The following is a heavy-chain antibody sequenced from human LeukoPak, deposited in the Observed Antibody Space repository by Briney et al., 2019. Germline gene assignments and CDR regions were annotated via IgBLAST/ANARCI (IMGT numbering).Heavy chain of an antibody. V-gene: IGHV4-31*03. J-gene: IGHJ4*02. CDR2: IHPSGMV. D-gene: IGHD3-22*01. CDR3: SRGLDSRKFGY. Sequence: PSQTLSLTCTVSGASFNSDDQYWNWIRQSPGKGLEWIGSIHPSGMVYNNPSLESRVTMSRDTSKNQFSLNLNSVTAADTDVYFCSRGLDSRKFGYWGQGILVTVSS. CDR1: GASFNSDDQY.